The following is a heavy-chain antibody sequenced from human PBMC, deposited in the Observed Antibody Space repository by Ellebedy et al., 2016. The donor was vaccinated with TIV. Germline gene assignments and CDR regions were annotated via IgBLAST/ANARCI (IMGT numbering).Heavy chain of an antibody. CDR3: AKVPVGYCSTPNCFYLDY. CDR2: ISSTGTTI. D-gene: IGHD2-2*01. V-gene: IGHV3-48*01. CDR1: GFTFSNNS. Sequence: GESLKISCAASGFTFSNNSMNWVRQAPGKGLEWVSYISSTGTTIYYADSVKGRFTISRDNSKTTLYLQMNSLSAEDTAVYYCAKVPVGYCSTPNCFYLDYWGQGTLVTVSS. J-gene: IGHJ4*02.